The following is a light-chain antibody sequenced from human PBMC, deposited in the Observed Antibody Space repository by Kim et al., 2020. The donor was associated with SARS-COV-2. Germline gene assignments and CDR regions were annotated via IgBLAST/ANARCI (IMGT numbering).Light chain of an antibody. Sequence: QSALTQPASVSGSPGQSITISCTGGSNDISYYNYVSWYQQHSGKAPKLVIFDVTSRPSGVSSRFSGSKSGNTASLTISGLQAEDEADYYCSSYTTSSTYVFGTGTKVT. J-gene: IGLJ1*01. CDR3: SSYTTSSTYV. CDR1: SNDISYYNY. V-gene: IGLV2-14*03. CDR2: DVT.